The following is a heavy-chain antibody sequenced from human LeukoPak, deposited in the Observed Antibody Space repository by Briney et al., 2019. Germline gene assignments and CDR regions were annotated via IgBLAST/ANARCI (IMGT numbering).Heavy chain of an antibody. CDR2: ISGSGGST. D-gene: IGHD3-10*01. J-gene: IGHJ4*02. Sequence: GGSLRLSCAASGFTFSSYAMSWVRQAPGKGLEWVSAISGSGGSTYYADSVKGRFTISRDNSKNTLYLQMNSLRAEDTAVYYCAKDFFWGYYGSGSYPFDYWGQGTLVTVSS. CDR1: GFTFSSYA. V-gene: IGHV3-23*01. CDR3: AKDFFWGYYGSGSYPFDY.